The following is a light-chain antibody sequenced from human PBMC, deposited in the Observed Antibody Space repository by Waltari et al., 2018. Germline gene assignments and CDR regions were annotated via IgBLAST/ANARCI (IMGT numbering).Light chain of an antibody. Sequence: SSELTQDPAVSVALGQTVRITCQGDRRRDYYANWYQQKAGQAPVLVIHGENNRPSGIPDRFSGSSSGNTASLTITGAQAGDEADYYCNSRDSSGNVVFGAGTKLTVL. J-gene: IGLJ2*01. V-gene: IGLV3-19*01. CDR2: GEN. CDR1: RRRDYY. CDR3: NSRDSSGNVV.